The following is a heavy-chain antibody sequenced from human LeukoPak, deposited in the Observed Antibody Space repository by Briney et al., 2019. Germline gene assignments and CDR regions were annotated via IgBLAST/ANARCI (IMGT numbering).Heavy chain of an antibody. V-gene: IGHV3-20*01. D-gene: IGHD6-19*01. CDR2: INWCGGST. J-gene: IGHJ6*03. CDR3: ARAKRRYSSGWYVEGDYYDMGV. CDR1: GFTFDDYG. Sequence: PGGSVTLSCAASGFTFDDYGMIWVRQTPGKGVVWVSGINWCGGSTGYADSVRGRFTISRDNDKNSLYLKVNSLRAEHSAVLHCARAKRRYSSGWYVEGDYYDMGVWGKGTTVTVSS.